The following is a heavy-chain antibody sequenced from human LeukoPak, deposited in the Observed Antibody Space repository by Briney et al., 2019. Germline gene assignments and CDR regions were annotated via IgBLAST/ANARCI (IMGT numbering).Heavy chain of an antibody. D-gene: IGHD6-19*01. Sequence: PGGSLRLSCAASGFTFSSYGMSWVRQAPGKGLEWVSAISGSGGSTYYADSVKGRFTIPRDNAKNSLYLQMNSLRAEDTAVYYCARDQREQWLVRSKSGSDYWGQGTLVTVSS. CDR1: GFTFSSYG. CDR2: ISGSGGST. J-gene: IGHJ4*02. CDR3: ARDQREQWLVRSKSGSDY. V-gene: IGHV3-23*01.